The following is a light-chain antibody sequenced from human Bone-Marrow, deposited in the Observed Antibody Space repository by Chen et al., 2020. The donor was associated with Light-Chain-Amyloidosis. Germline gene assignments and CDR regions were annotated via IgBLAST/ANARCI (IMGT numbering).Light chain of an antibody. Sequence: SYDLPPPPSVSVSPGQAARITCSGDDLPTKYAYWYQQKTGQAPVLVIHRDTERPSGISERFSGSSSGTTATLTISGVQAEDEADYHCQSADSSGTYEVIFGGGTKLTVL. CDR3: QSADSSGTYEVI. CDR2: RDT. V-gene: IGLV3-25*03. CDR1: DLPTKY. J-gene: IGLJ2*01.